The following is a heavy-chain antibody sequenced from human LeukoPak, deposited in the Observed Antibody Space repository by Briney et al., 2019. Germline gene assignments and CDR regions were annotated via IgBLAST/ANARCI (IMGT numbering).Heavy chain of an antibody. Sequence: GGSLRLSCAASGFTFSSYSMNWARQAPGKGLEWVSSISSSSSYIYYADSVKGRFTISRDNAKNSLYLQMNSLRAEDTAVYYCASDFVAWELAHFDYWGQGTLVTVSS. CDR3: ASDFVAWELAHFDY. CDR2: ISSSSSYI. CDR1: GFTFSSYS. J-gene: IGHJ4*02. V-gene: IGHV3-21*01. D-gene: IGHD1-26*01.